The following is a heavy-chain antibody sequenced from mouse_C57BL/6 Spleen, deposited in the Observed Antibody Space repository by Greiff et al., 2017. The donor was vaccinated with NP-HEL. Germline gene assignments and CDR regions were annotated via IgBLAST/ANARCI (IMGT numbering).Heavy chain of an antibody. CDR3: ARDGGLRRMDY. CDR2: ISYDGSN. V-gene: IGHV3-6*01. Sequence: EVKLLESGPGLVKPSQSLSLTCSVTGYSITSGYYWNWIRQFPGNKLEWMGYISYDGSNNYNPSLKNRISITRDTSKNQFFLKLNSVTTEDTATYYCARDGGLRRMDYWGQGTSVTVSS. D-gene: IGHD2-4*01. J-gene: IGHJ4*01. CDR1: GYSITSGYY.